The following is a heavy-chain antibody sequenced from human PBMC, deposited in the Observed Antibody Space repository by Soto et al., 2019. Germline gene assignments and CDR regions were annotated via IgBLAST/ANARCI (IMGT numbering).Heavy chain of an antibody. CDR1: GFTFSSYD. J-gene: IGHJ4*02. CDR3: ARVEMATTAYDY. CDR2: IDTAGDT. Sequence: EVQLVESGGGLVQPGGSLRLSCAASGFTFSSYDIHWVRQATGKGLEWVSAIDTAGDTYYPGSVKGRFTISRENAKNSLYLQMNSLRAEDTAVYYCARVEMATTAYDYWGQGTVVTGSS. V-gene: IGHV3-13*01. D-gene: IGHD5-12*01.